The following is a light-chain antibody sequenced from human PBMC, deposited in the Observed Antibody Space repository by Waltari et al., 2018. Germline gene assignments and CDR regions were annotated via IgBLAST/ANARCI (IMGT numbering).Light chain of an antibody. J-gene: IGLJ2*01. V-gene: IGLV2-8*01. CDR1: SRDVAGYHH. CDR3: SSYAGSNNLV. Sequence: QSALTQPPSASGSPGQSVTISCTGTSRDVAGYHHVPWYQQHPGKAPKLMISEVSKRPSGVPDRFSGSKSGNTASLTVSGLQAEDEADYYCSSYAGSNNLVFGGGTKLTVL. CDR2: EVS.